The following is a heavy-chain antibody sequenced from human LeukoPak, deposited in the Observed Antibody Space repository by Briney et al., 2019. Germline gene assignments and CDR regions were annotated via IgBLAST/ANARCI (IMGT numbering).Heavy chain of an antibody. J-gene: IGHJ6*03. Sequence: GASVKVSCKASGYTFTSYDINWVRQATGQGLEWMGWMNPNSGNTGYAQKFQGRVTMTRNTSISTAYMELSSLRSEDTAVYYCARKVGGYYYGSGLYYYMDVWGKGTTVTVSS. CDR2: MNPNSGNT. D-gene: IGHD3-10*01. CDR3: ARKVGGYYYGSGLYYYMDV. CDR1: GYTFTSYD. V-gene: IGHV1-8*01.